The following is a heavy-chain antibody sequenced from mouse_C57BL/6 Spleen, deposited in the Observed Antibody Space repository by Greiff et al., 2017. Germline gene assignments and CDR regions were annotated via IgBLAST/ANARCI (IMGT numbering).Heavy chain of an antibody. J-gene: IGHJ2*01. CDR1: GYTFTSYG. CDR3: AKIYYGYESFDY. D-gene: IGHD2-2*01. CDR2: IYPRSGNT. V-gene: IGHV1-81*01. Sequence: QVHVKQSGAELARPGASVKLSCKASGYTFTSYGISWVKQRTGQGLEWIGEIYPRSGNTYYNEKFKGKATLTADKSSRTAYMELRSLTSEDSAVYFCAKIYYGYESFDYWGQGTTLTVSS.